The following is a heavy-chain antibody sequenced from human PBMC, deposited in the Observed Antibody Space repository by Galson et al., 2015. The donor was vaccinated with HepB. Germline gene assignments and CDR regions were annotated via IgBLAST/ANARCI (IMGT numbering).Heavy chain of an antibody. D-gene: IGHD3-16*01. V-gene: IGHV3-9*01. Sequence: SLRLSCAASGFKFGDYAMHWVRQAPTKGLEWVSGLSWNGDKIGYADSVEGRFTVSRDNDDNSLHLEMNSLRPEDTGVYYCTKGCITHVSGELASWGRVDLVTITS. J-gene: IGHJ5*02. CDR3: TKGCITHVSGELAS. CDR1: GFKFGDYA. CDR2: LSWNGDKI.